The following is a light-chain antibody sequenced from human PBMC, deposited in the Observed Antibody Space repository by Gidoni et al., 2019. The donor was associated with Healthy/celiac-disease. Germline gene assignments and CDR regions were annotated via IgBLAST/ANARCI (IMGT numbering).Light chain of an antibody. V-gene: IGKV1-39*01. J-gene: IGKJ1*01. CDR2: AAS. Sequence: DIQMTQSPSSLSASVGDRVTITCRASQSISNYLNWYQQKPGKAPKRLIYAASSLQSGVPSRFSGSGSGTDFTLTISSLQPEDFATYYCQQSYSTPWTFXXXTKVEIK. CDR3: QQSYSTPWT. CDR1: QSISNY.